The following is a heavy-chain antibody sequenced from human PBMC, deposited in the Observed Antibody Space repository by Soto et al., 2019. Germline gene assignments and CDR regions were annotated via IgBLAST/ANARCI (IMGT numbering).Heavy chain of an antibody. CDR3: ARARASSVKIWSLQYEY. Sequence: ASVKVSCKASGGTFSSYATSWVRQAPGQGLEWMGGIIPIFGTANYAQKFQGRVTITADESTSTAYMELSSLRSEDTAVYYCARARASSVKIWSLQYEYWGQGTLVPVSP. CDR2: IIPIFGTA. CDR1: GGTFSSYA. V-gene: IGHV1-69*13. D-gene: IGHD4-17*01. J-gene: IGHJ4*02.